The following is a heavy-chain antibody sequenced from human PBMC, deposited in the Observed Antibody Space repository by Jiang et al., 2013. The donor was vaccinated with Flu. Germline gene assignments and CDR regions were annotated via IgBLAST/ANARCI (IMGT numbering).Heavy chain of an antibody. V-gene: IGHV5-51*01. CDR2: IYPGDSDT. CDR3: ARRDGYNSGGWFDP. Sequence: GWVRQMPGKGLEWMGIIYPGDSDTRYSPSFQGQVTISADKSISTAYLQWSSLKASDTAMYYCARRDGYNSGGWFDPGAREPWSPSPQ. D-gene: IGHD5-24*01. J-gene: IGHJ5*02.